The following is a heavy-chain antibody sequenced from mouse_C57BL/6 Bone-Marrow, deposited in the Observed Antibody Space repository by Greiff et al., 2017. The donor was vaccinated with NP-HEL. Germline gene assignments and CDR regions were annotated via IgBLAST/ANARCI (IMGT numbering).Heavy chain of an antibody. CDR1: GYTLTSYW. CDR3: ARYRASTGTRAMDY. V-gene: IGHV1-7*01. CDR2: INPRSGYT. D-gene: IGHD4-1*02. Sequence: VQVVESGAELAKPGASVKLSCKASGYTLTSYWMHWVKQRPGQGLEWIGYINPRSGYTKYNQKFKDKATLTADKSSSTAYMQLSSLTYEDSAVYYCARYRASTGTRAMDYWGQGTSVTVSS. J-gene: IGHJ4*01.